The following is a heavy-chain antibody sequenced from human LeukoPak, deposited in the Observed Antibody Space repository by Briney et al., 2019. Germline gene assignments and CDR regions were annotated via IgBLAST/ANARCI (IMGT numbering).Heavy chain of an antibody. D-gene: IGHD3-10*01. Sequence: GASVKVSCKXSGYTFTSYYMHWVRQAPGQGLEWMGIINPSGGSTSYSQKFQGRVTMTRDTSTSTVYMELSSLRSEDTAVYYCARRYGSGSYWFDPWGQGTLVTVSS. CDR2: INPSGGST. V-gene: IGHV1-46*01. CDR1: GYTFTSYY. CDR3: ARRYGSGSYWFDP. J-gene: IGHJ5*02.